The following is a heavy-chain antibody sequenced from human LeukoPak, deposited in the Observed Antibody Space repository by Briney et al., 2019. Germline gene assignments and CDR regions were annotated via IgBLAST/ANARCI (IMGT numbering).Heavy chain of an antibody. CDR1: GFTFTPYS. J-gene: IGHJ4*02. D-gene: IGHD6-13*01. V-gene: IGHV3-21*01. Sequence: EALRLSCEASGFTFTPYSMTWVRQGPGKGLEWVSIISSGSSAIFYAESVKGRFTISRDNGKNSLYVQMNSVRAEGRGVDCGSRDPEGAAAPILSGYYFDYWGQGTLVTVSS. CDR3: SRDPEGAAAPILSGYYFDY. CDR2: ISSGSSAI.